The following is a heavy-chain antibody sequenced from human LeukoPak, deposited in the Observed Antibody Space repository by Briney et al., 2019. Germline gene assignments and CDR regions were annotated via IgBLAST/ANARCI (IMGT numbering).Heavy chain of an antibody. V-gene: IGHV3-15*01. CDR2: IKSKTDGGTT. CDR1: GFTFSNAW. CDR3: TTAPGIWFGELTFYYHMEV. Sequence: GGSLRLSCAASGFTFSNAWMSWVRQAPGKGLEWVGRIKSKTDGGTTDYAAPMKGRFTISRDDSKNTLYLQMNSLKTEDTAVYFRTTAPGIWFGELTFYYHMEVLGKRNTVTISS. D-gene: IGHD3-10*01. J-gene: IGHJ6*03.